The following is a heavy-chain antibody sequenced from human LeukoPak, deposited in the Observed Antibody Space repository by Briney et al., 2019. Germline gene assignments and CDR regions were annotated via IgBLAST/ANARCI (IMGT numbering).Heavy chain of an antibody. CDR2: INSDGSST. D-gene: IGHD4-17*01. V-gene: IGHV3-74*01. Sequence: PGGSLRLSCAASGFTFSSYWMHWVRQAPGKGLVWVSRINSDGSSTSYADSVKGRFTISRDNAKNTLYLQMNSLRAEDTAVYYCARDTTTVTTTDDWYFDLWGRGTLVTVSS. CDR3: ARDTTTVTTTDDWYFDL. J-gene: IGHJ2*01. CDR1: GFTFSSYW.